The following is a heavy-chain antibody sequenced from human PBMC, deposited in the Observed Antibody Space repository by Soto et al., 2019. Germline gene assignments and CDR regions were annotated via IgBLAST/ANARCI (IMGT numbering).Heavy chain of an antibody. Sequence: SVKVSCKASGGTFSSYAISWVRQAPGQGLEWMGGIIPIFGTANYAQKFQGRVTITADESTSTAYMELSSLRSEDTAVYYCAREGGNGIAAAGTLYNWFDPWGQGTLVTVSS. CDR3: AREGGNGIAAAGTLYNWFDP. CDR2: IIPIFGTA. D-gene: IGHD6-13*01. CDR1: GGTFSSYA. J-gene: IGHJ5*02. V-gene: IGHV1-69*13.